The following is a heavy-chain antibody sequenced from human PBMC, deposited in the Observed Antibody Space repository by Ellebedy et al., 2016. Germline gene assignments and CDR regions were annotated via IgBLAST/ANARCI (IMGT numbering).Heavy chain of an antibody. CDR2: ISYDGSNK. D-gene: IGHD6-13*01. CDR1: GFTFSSYG. Sequence: GGSLRLXXAASGFTFSSYGMHWVRQAPGKGLEWVAVISYDGSNKYYADSVKGRFTISRDNSKNTLYLQMNSLRAEDTAVYYCAKDSLAAAGPTGGMDVWGQGTTVTVSS. CDR3: AKDSLAAAGPTGGMDV. V-gene: IGHV3-30*18. J-gene: IGHJ6*02.